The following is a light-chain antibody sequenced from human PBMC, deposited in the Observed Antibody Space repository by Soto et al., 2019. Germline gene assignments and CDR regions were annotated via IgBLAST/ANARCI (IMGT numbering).Light chain of an antibody. CDR1: QSVKKN. Sequence: EVVMTQSPATLSVSPAERATLSCRASQSVKKNLAWYRQTLGQAPRLLVYSATTRAAGVPPRFSGSGSGTEFTLTISSLQSEDSAVYYCQQYDNWPPLTFGQGTKVEI. CDR2: SAT. CDR3: QQYDNWPPLT. V-gene: IGKV3-15*01. J-gene: IGKJ1*01.